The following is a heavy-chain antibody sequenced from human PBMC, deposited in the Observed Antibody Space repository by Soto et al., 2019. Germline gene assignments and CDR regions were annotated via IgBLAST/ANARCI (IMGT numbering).Heavy chain of an antibody. D-gene: IGHD3-10*01. CDR2: IIPIFGTA. J-gene: IGHJ5*02. CDR1: GGTFSSYA. Sequence: ASLKVSCTSCGGTFSSYASSWVRQAPGQGLEWMGGIIPIFGTANYAQKFQGRVTITADKSTSTAYMELSRLKSEDTAAYCCAEGPITMVRGVTLYNWFGPWGQGTLVTVSS. CDR3: AEGPITMVRGVTLYNWFGP. V-gene: IGHV1-69*06.